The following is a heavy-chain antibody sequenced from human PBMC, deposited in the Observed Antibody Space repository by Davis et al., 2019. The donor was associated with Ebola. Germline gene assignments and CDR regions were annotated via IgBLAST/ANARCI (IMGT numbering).Heavy chain of an antibody. CDR1: GFTFSSYG. CDR2: ISSDGSNK. V-gene: IGHV3-30*03. J-gene: IGHJ4*02. Sequence: GGSLRLSCAASGFTFSSYGMHWVRQAPGKGLEWVAVISSDGSNKYYADSVKGRFTISRDNSKNTLYLQMNSLRPEDTAVYYCARDSDDYSFDYWGQGTLVTVSS. D-gene: IGHD4-11*01. CDR3: ARDSDDYSFDY.